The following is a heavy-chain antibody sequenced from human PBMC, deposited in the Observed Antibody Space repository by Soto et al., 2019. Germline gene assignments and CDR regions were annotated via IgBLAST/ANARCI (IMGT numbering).Heavy chain of an antibody. J-gene: IGHJ6*02. D-gene: IGHD2-15*01. Sequence: EVQLLESEGSLAQPGGSLRVACAASGSTFSAFCMSWVRQAPGKGLEWVSAISRSGDITYYADSVKGRFTISRDNSKNTLYLEMNSLTGDDTAVYYCAKGGFWVHYGLDVWGQGTTVIVSS. V-gene: IGHV3-23*01. CDR2: ISRSGDIT. CDR3: AKGGFWVHYGLDV. CDR1: GSTFSAFC.